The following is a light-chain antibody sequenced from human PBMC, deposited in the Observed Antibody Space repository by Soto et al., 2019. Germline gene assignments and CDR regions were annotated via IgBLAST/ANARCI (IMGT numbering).Light chain of an antibody. CDR1: QSVSSN. CDR2: GAS. J-gene: IGKJ1*01. Sequence: EIVMTQSPATLSVSPGERVTLSCRASQSVSSNLAWYQQKPGQAPRLLIYGASTRATGIPARFSVSGSWTAFTLTISSLQTEEFAVYYCQQCNSWPLTFGQGTKVEIK. CDR3: QQCNSWPLT. V-gene: IGKV3-15*01.